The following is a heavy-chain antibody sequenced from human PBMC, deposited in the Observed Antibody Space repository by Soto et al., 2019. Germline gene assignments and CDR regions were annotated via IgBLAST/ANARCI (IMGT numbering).Heavy chain of an antibody. CDR1: GGSIDSSTYY. V-gene: IGHV4-39*01. D-gene: IGHD2-2*01. Sequence: SETLSLTCTVSGGSIDSSTYYWGWIRQPPGKGLEWIGSIFYNGNTFYNPSLKSRITISVDTSKNQFSLKLSSVTAADTAVYYCARSSTSYYNSWFDSWGQGTLVTVSS. CDR3: ARSSTSYYNSWFDS. CDR2: IFYNGNT. J-gene: IGHJ5*01.